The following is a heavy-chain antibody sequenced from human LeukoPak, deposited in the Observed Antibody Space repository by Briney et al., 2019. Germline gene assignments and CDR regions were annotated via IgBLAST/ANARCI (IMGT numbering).Heavy chain of an antibody. CDR1: GFTFSSYS. Sequence: GGSLRLSCAASGFTFSSYSMNWVRQAPGKGLDWVSSISSSSSYIYYADSVKGRFTISRDNAKNSLYLQMNSLRAEDTAVYYCARGDSSGWYGGYYYYYGMDVWGQGTTVTVSS. J-gene: IGHJ6*02. CDR3: ARGDSSGWYGGYYYYYGMDV. CDR2: ISSSSSYI. D-gene: IGHD6-19*01. V-gene: IGHV3-21*01.